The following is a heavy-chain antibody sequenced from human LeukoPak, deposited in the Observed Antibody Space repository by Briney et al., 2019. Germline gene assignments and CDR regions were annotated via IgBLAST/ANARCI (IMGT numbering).Heavy chain of an antibody. V-gene: IGHV4-59*01. Sequence: SETLSLTCTVSGVTISTYYWSWIRQPPGKGLEWNGYICYSGSTNYNPALKSRVTISVDTSNIQFTLKLSSVTAADTAVYYCARGATSLSYFDSRGQGTLVTVSS. CDR3: ARGATSLSYFDS. J-gene: IGHJ4*02. CDR2: ICYSGST. D-gene: IGHD2/OR15-2a*01. CDR1: GVTISTYY.